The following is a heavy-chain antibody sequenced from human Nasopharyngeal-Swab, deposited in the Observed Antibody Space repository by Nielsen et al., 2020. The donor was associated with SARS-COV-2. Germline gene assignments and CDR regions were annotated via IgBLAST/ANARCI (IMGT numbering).Heavy chain of an antibody. CDR3: AKLIEEGSGSYYALYYYYGMDV. Sequence: VRQMPGKGLEWVAVISYDGSNKYYADYVKGRFTISRDNSKNTLYLQMNSLRAEDTAVYYCAKLIEEGSGSYYALYYYYGMDVWGQGTTVTVSS. D-gene: IGHD3-10*01. J-gene: IGHJ6*02. V-gene: IGHV3-30*18. CDR2: ISYDGSNK.